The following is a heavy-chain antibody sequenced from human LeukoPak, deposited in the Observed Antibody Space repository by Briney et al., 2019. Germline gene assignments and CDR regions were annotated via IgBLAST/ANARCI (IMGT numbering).Heavy chain of an antibody. CDR2: ISSASTYI. CDR3: GRDWGLGAAFDI. CDR1: GFTVKCNY. Sequence: GGSLRLSCAASGFTVKCNYMNWVRQAPGKGLEWVSSISSASTYIYYADSVKGRFTISRDNAKNTLYLQMNSLRAEDTAVYYCGRDWGLGAAFDIWGQGTMVTVSS. J-gene: IGHJ3*02. V-gene: IGHV3-21*01. D-gene: IGHD3-16*01.